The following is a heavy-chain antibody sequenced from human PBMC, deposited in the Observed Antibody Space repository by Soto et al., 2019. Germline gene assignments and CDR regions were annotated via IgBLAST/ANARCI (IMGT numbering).Heavy chain of an antibody. CDR3: ARALPAYYYDSSGYYDFDY. J-gene: IGHJ4*02. CDR2: INAGNGNT. V-gene: IGHV1-3*01. CDR1: GYTFTSYA. D-gene: IGHD3-22*01. Sequence: ASVKVSCKASGYTFTSYAMHWVRQAPGQRLEWMGWINAGNGNTKYSQKFQERVTITRDMSTSTAYMELSSLRSEDTAVYYCARALPAYYYDSSGYYDFDYWGQGTLVTVSS.